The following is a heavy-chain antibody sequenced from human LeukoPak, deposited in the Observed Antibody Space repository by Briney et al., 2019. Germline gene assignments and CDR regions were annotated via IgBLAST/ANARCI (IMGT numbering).Heavy chain of an antibody. D-gene: IGHD1/OR15-1a*01. CDR3: ARGTVCYYYCYMDV. Sequence: GGSLSLSCVASGFMIDDHGMSWVRQAPGKGLEWVSVINWNGGSTGYVDSVKGRFTISRDNANHFPYLQMNSRIADAPALYYCARGTVCYYYCYMDVWGKGTTVTVSS. CDR1: GFMIDDHG. J-gene: IGHJ6*03. V-gene: IGHV3-20*04. CDR2: INWNGGST.